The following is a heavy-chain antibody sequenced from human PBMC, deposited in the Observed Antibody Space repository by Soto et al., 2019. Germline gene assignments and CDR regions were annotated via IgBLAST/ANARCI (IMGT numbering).Heavy chain of an antibody. CDR2: IYYSGST. J-gene: IGHJ6*02. V-gene: IGHV4-39*01. Sequence: SETLSLTCTVSGGSISISSYYWCWILQPPGKGLEWIGSIYYSGSTYYNPSLKSRVTISVDTSKNQFSLKLSSVTAADTAVYYCAGYDYYYGMDVWGQGTTVTVSS. CDR3: AGYDYYYGMDV. CDR1: GGSISISSYY.